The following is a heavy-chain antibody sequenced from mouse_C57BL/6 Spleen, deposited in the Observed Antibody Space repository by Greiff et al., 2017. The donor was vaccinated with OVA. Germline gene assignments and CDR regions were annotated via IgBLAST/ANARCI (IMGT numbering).Heavy chain of an antibody. D-gene: IGHD2-4*01. V-gene: IGHV1-50*01. CDR3: ARNYDYLFAY. CDR1: GYTFTSYW. CDR2: IDPSDSYT. Sequence: VQLQQPGAELVKPGASVKLSCKASGYTFTSYWMQWVKQRPGQGLEWIGEIDPSDSYTNYNQKFKGKATLTVDTSSSTAYMQLSSLTSADSAVYYCARNYDYLFAYWGQGTLVTVSA. J-gene: IGHJ3*01.